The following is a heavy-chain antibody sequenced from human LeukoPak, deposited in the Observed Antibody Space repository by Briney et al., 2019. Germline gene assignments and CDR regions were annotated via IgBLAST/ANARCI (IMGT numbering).Heavy chain of an antibody. Sequence: SGGSLRLSCGASGFIFSNYNMNWVRQAPEEGLEWVSSISITSTYVYYADSVKGRFTISRDNAKNSLYLQMNSLKAEDTAVYYCARVPHYCSSTSCHFDYWGQGTLVTVSS. V-gene: IGHV3-21*01. CDR1: GFIFSNYN. CDR3: ARVPHYCSSTSCHFDY. J-gene: IGHJ4*02. CDR2: ISITSTYV. D-gene: IGHD2-2*01.